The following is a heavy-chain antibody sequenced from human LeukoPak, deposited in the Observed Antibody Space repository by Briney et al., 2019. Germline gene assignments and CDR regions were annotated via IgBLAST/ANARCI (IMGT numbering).Heavy chain of an antibody. CDR2: IIPIFGTA. J-gene: IGHJ5*02. D-gene: IGHD4-17*01. CDR1: GGTFSSYA. CDR3: AGTRDYGDYVGCWFDP. V-gene: IGHV1-69*06. Sequence: SVKVSCKASGGTFSSYAISWVRQAPGQGLEWMGGIIPIFGTADYAQKFQGRVTITADKSTSTAYMELSSLRSEDTAVYYCAGTRDYGDYVGCWFDPWGQGALVTVSS.